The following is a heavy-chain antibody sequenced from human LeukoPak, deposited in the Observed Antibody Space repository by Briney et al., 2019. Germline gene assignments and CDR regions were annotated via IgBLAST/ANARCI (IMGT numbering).Heavy chain of an antibody. J-gene: IGHJ4*02. Sequence: PGGSLRLSCAASGFTFSSYWMHWVRQAPGKGLVWVSRINSDGSSTSYADSVKGRFTISRDNSRNTVYLQMNSLRAEDTAVYYCAREDGDPYSPFDYWGQGTLVTVSS. CDR2: INSDGSST. D-gene: IGHD7-27*01. V-gene: IGHV3-74*01. CDR1: GFTFSSYW. CDR3: AREDGDPYSPFDY.